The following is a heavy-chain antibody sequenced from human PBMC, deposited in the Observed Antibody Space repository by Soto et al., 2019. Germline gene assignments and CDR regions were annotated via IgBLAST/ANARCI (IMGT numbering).Heavy chain of an antibody. CDR2: ISGSSSSI. Sequence: GGSLRLSCAASGFTFSNYNMNWVRQAPGKGLEWVSYISGSSSSIYYADSVKGRFTISRDNAKNSLYLQMNSLRDEDTAVYYCANSGSYYMGYWGQGTLVTVSS. J-gene: IGHJ4*02. D-gene: IGHD1-26*01. V-gene: IGHV3-48*02. CDR1: GFTFSNYN. CDR3: ANSGSYYMGY.